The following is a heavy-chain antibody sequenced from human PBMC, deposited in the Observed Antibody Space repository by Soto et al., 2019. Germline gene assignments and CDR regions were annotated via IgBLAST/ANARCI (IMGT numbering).Heavy chain of an antibody. D-gene: IGHD2-2*01. CDR2: VWFDGSDK. CDR1: TFTFSSYG. J-gene: IGHJ3*02. V-gene: IGHV3-33*01. Sequence: PGGSRRLSCAASTFTFSSYGMHWVRQAPGKGLEWVALVWFDGSDKYYTDSVKGRFAISRDNSKNTLYLQMNSLRAEDTAVYYCARLYCSSSSCYSVGAFDIWGQGTMVTVS. CDR3: ARLYCSSSSCYSVGAFDI.